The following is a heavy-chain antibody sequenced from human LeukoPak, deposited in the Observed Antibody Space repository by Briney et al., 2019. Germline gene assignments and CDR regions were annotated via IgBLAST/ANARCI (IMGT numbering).Heavy chain of an antibody. V-gene: IGHV1-18*01. D-gene: IGHD2-2*01. CDR3: ARQYRAALNWFGP. CDR1: GYSFTSYG. J-gene: IGHJ5*02. CDR2: ISAYSGNT. Sequence: ASVKVSCKASGYSFTSYGISWVRQAPGQGLEWMGWISAYSGNTNYAQKFQGRVTMTRDTSISTAYMELSRLRSDDTAVYYCARQYRAALNWFGPWGQGTLVTVSS.